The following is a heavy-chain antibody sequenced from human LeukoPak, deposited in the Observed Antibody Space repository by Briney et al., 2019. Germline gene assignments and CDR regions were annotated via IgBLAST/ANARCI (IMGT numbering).Heavy chain of an antibody. V-gene: IGHV1-8*03. J-gene: IGHJ6*03. D-gene: IGHD3-3*01. CDR3: ARGPGGGVFGVVIDRTLLGYMDV. Sequence: ASVKVSCKASGYSFTSYDINWVRQATGQGLEWMEWMNPSSGNTGYAQRFQGRVTITRNASISTAYMELTSLSSEDTAVYYCARGPGGGVFGVVIDRTLLGYMDVWGKGTTVTVSS. CDR1: GYSFTSYD. CDR2: MNPSSGNT.